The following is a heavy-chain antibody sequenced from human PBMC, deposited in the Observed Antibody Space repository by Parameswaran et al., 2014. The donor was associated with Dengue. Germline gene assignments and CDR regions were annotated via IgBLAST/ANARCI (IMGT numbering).Heavy chain of an antibody. CDR2: IASSGSTK. V-gene: IGHV3-48*03. Sequence: WIRQPPGKGLEWVSYIASSGSTKYYADSVKGRFTISRDNAKNSLYLQMNSLRAEDTAVYYCARVSGSYSLRYWGQGTLVTVSS. J-gene: IGHJ4*02. CDR3: ARVSGSYSLRY. D-gene: IGHD1-26*01.